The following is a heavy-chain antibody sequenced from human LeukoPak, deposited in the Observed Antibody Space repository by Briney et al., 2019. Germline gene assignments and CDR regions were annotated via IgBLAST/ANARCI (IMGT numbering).Heavy chain of an antibody. D-gene: IGHD5-24*01. CDR1: GGSISSYY. Sequence: PSETLSLTCTVSGGSISSYYWSWIRQPPGKGLEWIGYIYYSGSTNYNPSLKSRVTISVDTSKNQFSLELSSVTAADTAVYYCARDVRRDGLFDYWGQGTLVTVSS. J-gene: IGHJ4*02. CDR3: ARDVRRDGLFDY. V-gene: IGHV4-59*01. CDR2: IYYSGST.